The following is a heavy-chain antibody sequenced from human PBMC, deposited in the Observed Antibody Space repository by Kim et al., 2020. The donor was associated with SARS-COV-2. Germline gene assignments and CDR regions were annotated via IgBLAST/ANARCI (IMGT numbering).Heavy chain of an antibody. V-gene: IGHV3-48*02. Sequence: GGSLRLSCAGSGFTFSSYSMNWVRQAPGKGLEWVSYISSSSSTIYYADSVKGRFTISRDNAKNSLYLQMNSLRDEDTAVYYCARVGYGSGKIDYWRQPTLVSVPS. D-gene: IGHD3-10*01. CDR3: ARVGYGSGKIDY. CDR2: ISSSSSTI. CDR1: GFTFSSYS. J-gene: IGHJ4*02.